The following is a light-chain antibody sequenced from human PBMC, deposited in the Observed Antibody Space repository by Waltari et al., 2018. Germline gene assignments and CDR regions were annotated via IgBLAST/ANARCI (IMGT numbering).Light chain of an antibody. J-gene: IGKJ1*01. CDR1: QSISIW. Sequence: DIQMTQSPSTLSASVGDRVTITCRASQSISIWLAWYQQKPGKAPNLLIYKTSSLESGVPSRFSGSGSGTELTLTISSLQPDDFATYYCLHYNSYFMWTFGQGTKVEIK. CDR2: KTS. V-gene: IGKV1-5*03. CDR3: LHYNSYFMWT.